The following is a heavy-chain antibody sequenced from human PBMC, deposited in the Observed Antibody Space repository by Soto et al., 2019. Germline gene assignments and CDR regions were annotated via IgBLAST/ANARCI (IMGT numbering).Heavy chain of an antibody. CDR1: GFTLTRHA. D-gene: IGHD4-4*01. CDR2: INAGNGYT. V-gene: IGHV1-3*01. Sequence: QVQLVQSGAEVKKPGVSVKVSCKASGFTLTRHAMHWVRQAPGQRLEWMGWINAGNGYTKYSQNFQGRVAITRDTSASAVYMELSSLSSAETAVYYCARQDYSNFDCWGQGTLVAVPS. CDR3: ARQDYSNFDC. J-gene: IGHJ5*01.